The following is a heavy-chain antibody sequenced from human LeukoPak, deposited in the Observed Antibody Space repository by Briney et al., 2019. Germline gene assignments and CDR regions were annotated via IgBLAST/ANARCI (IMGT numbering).Heavy chain of an antibody. D-gene: IGHD3-22*01. J-gene: IGHJ4*02. CDR3: ARRRYESSGHFDY. CDR2: ITGLGTV. CDR1: GFTFNSYA. V-gene: IGHV3-23*01. Sequence: PGGSLRLSCVASGFTFNSYAMCWVRQAPGKGLEWVSAITGLGTVDNAGSVRGRFTISRDNSKSTLFLQMDSLKPEDTATYYCARRRYESSGHFDYWGQGALVTVSS.